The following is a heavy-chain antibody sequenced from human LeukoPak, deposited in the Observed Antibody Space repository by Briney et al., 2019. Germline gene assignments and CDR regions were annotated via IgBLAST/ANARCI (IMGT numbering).Heavy chain of an antibody. CDR3: ARDQRWFGELDF. CDR2: ITSTGDAA. Sequence: GGPLRLSCAASGFTFSASEMNWVRQAPGKGLEWVSYITSTGDAAYYADSVKGRFTISGDNARNSLYLQMNSLRAEDTAVYYCARDQRWFGELDFWGHGTLVTVSS. V-gene: IGHV3-48*03. D-gene: IGHD3-10*01. CDR1: GFTFSASE. J-gene: IGHJ5*01.